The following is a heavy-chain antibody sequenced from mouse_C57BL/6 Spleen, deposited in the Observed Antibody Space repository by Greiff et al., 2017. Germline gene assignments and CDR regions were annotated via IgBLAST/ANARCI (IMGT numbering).Heavy chain of an antibody. CDR1: GYTFTSYW. D-gene: IGHD1-1*01. CDR2: IHPNSGST. J-gene: IGHJ4*01. V-gene: IGHV1-64*01. CDR3: ARSGYGSSYVYAMDY. Sequence: QVQLQQPGAELVKPGASVKLSCKASGYTFTSYWMHWVKQRPGQGLEWIGMIHPNSGSTNYNEKFKSKATLTVDKSSSTAYMQRSSLTSEDSAVYDCARSGYGSSYVYAMDYWGQGTSVTVSS.